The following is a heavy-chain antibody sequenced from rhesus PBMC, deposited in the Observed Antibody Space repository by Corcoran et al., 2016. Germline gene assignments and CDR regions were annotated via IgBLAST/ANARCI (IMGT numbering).Heavy chain of an antibody. CDR2: VYSITART. CDR1: GGSISGYYN. D-gene: IGHD1-44*01. CDR3: ARQGFTDHLGGLDS. J-gene: IGHJ6*01. Sequence: QVQLQESGPGLVKPSETLSLTCTVSGGSISGYYNWNWIRQSPGKGLERIGAVYSITARTNYNPSLKSRVAISKDTSKNQFSLRLTSGTAADTAVYYCARQGFTDHLGGLDSWGQGVVVTVSS. V-gene: IGHV4-143*01.